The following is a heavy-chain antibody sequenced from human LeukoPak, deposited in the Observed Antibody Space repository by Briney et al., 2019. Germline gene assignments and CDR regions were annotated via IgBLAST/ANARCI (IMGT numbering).Heavy chain of an antibody. CDR2: IYSGGST. V-gene: IGHV3-66*01. Sequence: GGSLRLSCAASGFTVSSNYMSWVRQAPGKGLEWVSVIYSGGSTYYADSVKGRFTISRDNSKNTLYLQMNSLRAEDTAVYYCAREGYYDSSCSRVHDAFDIWGQGTMVTVSS. CDR3: AREGYYDSSCSRVHDAFDI. J-gene: IGHJ3*02. D-gene: IGHD3-22*01. CDR1: GFTVSSNY.